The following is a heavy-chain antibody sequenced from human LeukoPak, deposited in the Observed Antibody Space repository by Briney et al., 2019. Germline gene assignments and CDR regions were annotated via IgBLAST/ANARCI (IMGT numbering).Heavy chain of an antibody. J-gene: IGHJ4*02. CDR1: GYTFTGYY. D-gene: IGHD3-3*01. Sequence: ASVKVSCKGSGYTFTGYYMHWVRQAPGQGLEWMGWINPNSGGTNYAQKFQGRVTMTRDTSISTAYMELSRLRSDDTAVYYCARTSVAPREWLSFDYWGQGTLVTVSS. CDR3: ARTSVAPREWLSFDY. V-gene: IGHV1-2*02. CDR2: INPNSGGT.